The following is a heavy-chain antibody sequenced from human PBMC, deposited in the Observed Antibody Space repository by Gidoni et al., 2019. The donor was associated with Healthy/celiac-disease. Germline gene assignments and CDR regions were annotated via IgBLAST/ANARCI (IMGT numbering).Heavy chain of an antibody. J-gene: IGHJ3*02. CDR2: IIPILGIA. V-gene: IGHV1-69*08. D-gene: IGHD6-13*01. CDR1: GGTFSSYT. CDR3: ARERDYSSSWYNAFDI. Sequence: QVQLVQSGAEVKKPGSSVKVSCKASGGTFSSYTSSWVRQAPGQGLEWMGRIIPILGIANYAQKFQGRVTITADKSTSTAYMELSSLRSEDTAVYYCARERDYSSSWYNAFDIWGQGTMVTVSS.